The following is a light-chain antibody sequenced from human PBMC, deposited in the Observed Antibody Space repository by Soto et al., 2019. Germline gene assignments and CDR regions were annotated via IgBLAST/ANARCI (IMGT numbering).Light chain of an antibody. CDR1: SSDIGAYNY. CDR2: EVS. V-gene: IGLV2-14*01. CDR3: SSYTTSTTVV. J-gene: IGLJ2*01. Sequence: QSALTQPASVSGSPGASITISCTGTSSDIGAYNYVSWYQQHPGKAPKLIISEVSNRPSGVSNRFSGSKSGNTASLTISGLQAEDEADYYCSSYTTSTTVVFGGGTKLTVL.